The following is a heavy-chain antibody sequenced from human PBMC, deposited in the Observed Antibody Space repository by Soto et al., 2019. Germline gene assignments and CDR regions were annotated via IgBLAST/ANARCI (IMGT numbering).Heavy chain of an antibody. CDR3: AKAPAANGDYEALFDF. J-gene: IGHJ4*02. Sequence: VQLLESGGGLVQPGGSLRLACEASGFTFSTFSMSWVRQSPGKGLEWVSAITGSGAYTYYTDSVKGRFTLSRDNSKNPLYLQMNSLEVDDTAIYYCAKAPAANGDYEALFDFWGQGTLVTVSS. CDR2: ITGSGAYT. CDR1: GFTFSTFS. D-gene: IGHD4-17*01. V-gene: IGHV3-23*01.